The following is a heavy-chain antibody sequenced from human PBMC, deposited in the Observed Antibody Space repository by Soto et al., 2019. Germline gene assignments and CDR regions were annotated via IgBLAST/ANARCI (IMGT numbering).Heavy chain of an antibody. CDR2: IIPIFGTA. Sequence: QVQLVQSGAEVKKPGSSVKVSCKASGGTFSSYAISWVRQAPGQGLEWMGGIIPIFGTANYAQKFQGRVTITADKSRSTAYMELSSLRSEDTAVYYCARAGKGLLWFGESDFDYWGQGTLVTVSS. V-gene: IGHV1-69*06. CDR1: GGTFSSYA. J-gene: IGHJ4*02. D-gene: IGHD3-10*01. CDR3: ARAGKGLLWFGESDFDY.